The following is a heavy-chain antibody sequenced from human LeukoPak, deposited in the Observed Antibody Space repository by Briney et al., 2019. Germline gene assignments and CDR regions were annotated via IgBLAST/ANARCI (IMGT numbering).Heavy chain of an antibody. V-gene: IGHV3-48*02. CDR2: ISSSSSTI. D-gene: IGHD3-10*01. CDR1: GFTFSSYS. CDR3: ARGTNSGVDV. Sequence: GRSLRLSCAASGFTFSSYSMNWVRQAPGKGLEWVSYISSSSSTIYYADSVKGRFTISRDNAKNSLYVQMNSLRDEDTAVYYCARGTNSGVDVWGQGTTVTVSS. J-gene: IGHJ6*02.